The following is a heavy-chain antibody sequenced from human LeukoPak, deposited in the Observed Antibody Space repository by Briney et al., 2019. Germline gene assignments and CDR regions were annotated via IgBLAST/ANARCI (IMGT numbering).Heavy chain of an antibody. J-gene: IGHJ4*02. Sequence: ASVKVSCKASGYTFTSYYIHWVRQAPGQGLEWMGVINPNGGSTSYAQKFQGRVTMTRDTSTSTLYMELSSLRSEDAAVYYCARRDSGDLDYWGQGTLVTVSS. CDR3: ARRDSGDLDY. D-gene: IGHD2-21*01. CDR1: GYTFTSYY. CDR2: INPNGGST. V-gene: IGHV1-46*01.